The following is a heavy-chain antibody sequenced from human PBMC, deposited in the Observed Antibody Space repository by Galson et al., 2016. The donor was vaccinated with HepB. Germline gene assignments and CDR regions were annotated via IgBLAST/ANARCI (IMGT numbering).Heavy chain of an antibody. D-gene: IGHD1-26*01. CDR2: LSGSGVRT. V-gene: IGHV3-23*01. CDR1: GISFSSDA. J-gene: IGHJ6*02. Sequence: SLRPCCAAAGISFSSDAIGWLRQAPGEGLEWVSALSGSGVRTYYAGSVKGRFTISRDNTKNLLYLQMNNLRVDDTAVYYCAREPGADVWGQGTTVIVSS. CDR3: AREPGADV.